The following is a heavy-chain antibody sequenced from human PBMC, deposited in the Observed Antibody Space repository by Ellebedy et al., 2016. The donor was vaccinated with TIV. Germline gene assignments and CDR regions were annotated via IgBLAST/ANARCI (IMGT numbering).Heavy chain of an antibody. J-gene: IGHJ4*02. CDR3: RPGHYSDA. V-gene: IGHV3-23*01. Sequence: GESLKISCAASGFSLSNSFMSWIRQAPGKGLEWVSTLTADGRSTYFADSVKGRFTISRDNSKNTVYLQMNSLRSEDTAVYYCRPGHYSDAWGQGTPVTVSS. CDR2: LTADGRST. CDR1: GFSLSNSF.